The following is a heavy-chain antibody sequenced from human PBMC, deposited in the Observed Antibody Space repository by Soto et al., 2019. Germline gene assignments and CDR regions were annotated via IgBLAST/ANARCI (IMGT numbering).Heavy chain of an antibody. V-gene: IGHV3-30-3*01. D-gene: IGHD6-13*01. CDR3: ARARHGSSWYGYYFDY. J-gene: IGHJ4*02. CDR2: ISYDGSNK. CDR1: GFTFSSYA. Sequence: GRSLRLSCAASGFTFSSYAMHWVRQAPGKGLEWVAVISYDGSNKYYADSVKGRFTISRDNSKNTLYLQMNSLRAEDTAVYYCARARHGSSWYGYYFDYWGQGTLVTVSS.